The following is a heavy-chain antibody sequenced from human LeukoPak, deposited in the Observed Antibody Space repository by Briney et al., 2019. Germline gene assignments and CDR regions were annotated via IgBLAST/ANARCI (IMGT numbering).Heavy chain of an antibody. CDR1: GGSFSGYY. V-gene: IGHV4-34*01. D-gene: IGHD6-13*01. J-gene: IGHJ4*02. CDR3: ARALTPFIATASGYYFDY. CDR2: INHSGST. Sequence: PSETLSLTCAVYGGSFSGYYWSWIRQPPGKGLEWIGEINHSGSTNYNPSLKSRVTISVDTSKNQFSLKLSSVTAADTAVYYCARALTPFIATASGYYFDYWGQGTLVTVSS.